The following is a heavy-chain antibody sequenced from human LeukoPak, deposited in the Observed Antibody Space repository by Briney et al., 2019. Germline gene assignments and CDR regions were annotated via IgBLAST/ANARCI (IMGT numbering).Heavy chain of an antibody. J-gene: IGHJ3*02. D-gene: IGHD1-1*01. Sequence: GESLKISCKGSGYSFTSHWIGWVRQMPGRGLEWMGIIYPGDSDTRYSPSFQGQVTITADKSISTAYLQWSSLKASDTAMYYCARRTSQDAFDIWGQGTMVTVSS. CDR1: GYSFTSHW. CDR3: ARRTSQDAFDI. CDR2: IYPGDSDT. V-gene: IGHV5-51*01.